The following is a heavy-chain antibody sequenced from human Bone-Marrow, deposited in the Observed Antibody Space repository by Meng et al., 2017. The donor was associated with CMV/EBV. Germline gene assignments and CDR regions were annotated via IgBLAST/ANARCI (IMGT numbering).Heavy chain of an antibody. CDR3: ARDGRRGSAHRAFDI. Sequence: SEIRSLTCTVPGGSTSSSSYYWGWIRQPPGKGLEWIGSIYYSGSTYYNPSLKSRVTISVDTSKNQSSLKVSSVTAADTAVYSCARDGRRGSAHRAFDIWGQGTMVTVSS. J-gene: IGHJ3*02. CDR1: GGSTSSSSYY. D-gene: IGHD6-25*01. CDR2: IYYSGST. V-gene: IGHV4-39*07.